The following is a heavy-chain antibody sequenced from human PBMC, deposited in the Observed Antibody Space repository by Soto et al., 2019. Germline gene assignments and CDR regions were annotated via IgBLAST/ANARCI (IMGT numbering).Heavy chain of an antibody. J-gene: IGHJ4*02. CDR2: IRNDGGNE. CDR1: GFTFSNYG. D-gene: IGHD3-16*01. Sequence: GGSLRLSCAASGFTFSNYGMHWIRQAPGKGLEWVAVIRNDGGNEYYADSVKGRFTISRDNPKHTLYLQMNSLRAEDTAVYYCAKRHAGGDTHRSADYWGQGALVTVSS. V-gene: IGHV3-30*18. CDR3: AKRHAGGDTHRSADY.